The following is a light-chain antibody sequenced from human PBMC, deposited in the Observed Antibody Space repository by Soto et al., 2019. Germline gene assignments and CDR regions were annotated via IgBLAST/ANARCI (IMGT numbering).Light chain of an antibody. Sequence: QSVLTQPPSVSEAPRQRVTISCSGASSNIGKNAVSWYQQFPGQAPKLLIYYDDLLIPGFSYRFSGSKSGSSASLAISGLQSEDEADYYCATWDDGLNAHVFGTGTKLTVL. V-gene: IGLV1-36*01. CDR1: SSNIGKNA. CDR2: YDD. CDR3: ATWDDGLNAHV. J-gene: IGLJ1*01.